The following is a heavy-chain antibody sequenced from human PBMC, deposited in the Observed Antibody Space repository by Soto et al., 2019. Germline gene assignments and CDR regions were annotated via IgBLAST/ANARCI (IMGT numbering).Heavy chain of an antibody. CDR2: ITTNGQT. D-gene: IGHD6-13*01. V-gene: IGHV3-23*01. J-gene: IGHJ4*02. Sequence: GGCLRLSCETSGFIFSNCVMTWVRQPPGKRLEWVSVITTNGQTAYADSVKGRFTISRDNSKNAAYLQMNSLRAEDTAVYYCAKGLLNGRWYAADWGQGTLVTVSS. CDR1: GFIFSNCV. CDR3: AKGLLNGRWYAAD.